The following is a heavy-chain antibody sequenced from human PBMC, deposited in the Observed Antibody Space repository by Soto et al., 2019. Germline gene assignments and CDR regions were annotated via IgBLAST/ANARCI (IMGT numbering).Heavy chain of an antibody. CDR1: GFTFSSYG. D-gene: IGHD5-12*01. CDR3: AKGRGYSGSPPDF. V-gene: IGHV3-30*18. J-gene: IGHJ4*02. Sequence: QVQLVESGGGVVQPGRSLRLSCAASGFTFSSYGMHCVRQAPGKGLEWVAVISYDGSNKYYADSVKGRFTISRDNSKNTFYLQMNSLRAEDTAVYYCAKGRGYSGSPPDFWGQGTLVTVSS. CDR2: ISYDGSNK.